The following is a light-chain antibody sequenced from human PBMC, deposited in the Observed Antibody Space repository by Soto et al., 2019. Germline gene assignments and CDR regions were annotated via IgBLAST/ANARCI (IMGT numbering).Light chain of an antibody. J-gene: IGKJ4*01. CDR3: EQYNTYPLT. CDR1: QGISTW. V-gene: IGKV1-5*03. Sequence: DIQMTQSPSTLSASVGVRVTITCRASQGISTWLAWYQQKPGKAPKLLIYKASSLEGVVPSRFSGCGSGTEFNIAVSSLQPDAFATSYCEQYNTYPLTFGGRTTVVIK. CDR2: KAS.